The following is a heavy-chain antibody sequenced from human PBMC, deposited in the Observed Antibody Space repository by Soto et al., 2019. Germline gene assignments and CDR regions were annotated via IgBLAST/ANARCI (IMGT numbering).Heavy chain of an antibody. CDR1: GGTFSSDA. CDR2: IIPIFGTA. Sequence: SVKVSCKASGGTFSSDAISWVRQAPGQGLEWMGGIIPIFGTANYAQKFQGRVTITADKSTSTAYMELSSLRSEDTAVYYCARDRIEATNTYYYYYGMDVWGQGTTVTVSS. V-gene: IGHV1-69*06. CDR3: ARDRIEATNTYYYYYGMDV. D-gene: IGHD1-26*01. J-gene: IGHJ6*02.